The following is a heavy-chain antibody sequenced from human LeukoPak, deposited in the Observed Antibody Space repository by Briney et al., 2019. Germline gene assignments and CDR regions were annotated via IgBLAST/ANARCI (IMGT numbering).Heavy chain of an antibody. CDR2: ITGTGSYI. Sequence: GGSLRLSCAASGITFSSYSMNWVRQAPGKGLEWVSSITGTGSYIDYADSVRGRFTISRDNAKNSLYLQMNSLRAEDTAVYYCARDRVNTGLYHGMDVWGQGTTVTVSS. CDR3: ARDRVNTGLYHGMDV. J-gene: IGHJ6*02. V-gene: IGHV3-21*01. D-gene: IGHD1/OR15-1a*01. CDR1: GITFSSYS.